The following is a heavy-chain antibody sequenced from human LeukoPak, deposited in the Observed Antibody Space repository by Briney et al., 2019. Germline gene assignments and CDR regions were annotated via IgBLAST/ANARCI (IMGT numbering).Heavy chain of an antibody. J-gene: IGHJ4*02. CDR1: GFTFSSNW. CDR2: INEDGSTI. V-gene: IGHV3-7*05. Sequence: AGGSLRLSCVDSGFTFSSNWMTWVRQAPGKGLEWVADINEDGSTIYYVNSVKGRFTISRDNAKNSLSLQLNTLRAEDRAVYYCARWSYVSGTWFLDSWGQGALVTVSS. CDR3: ARWSYVSGTWFLDS. D-gene: IGHD3-10*01.